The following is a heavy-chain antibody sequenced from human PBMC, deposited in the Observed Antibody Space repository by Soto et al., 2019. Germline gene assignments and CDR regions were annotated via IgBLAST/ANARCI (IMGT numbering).Heavy chain of an antibody. J-gene: IGHJ4*02. CDR3: ARSTQLEWLPIIEPFDY. Sequence: PSETLSLTCTVSGGSISSYYWSWIRQPPGKGLEWIGYIYYSGSTKYNPSLKSRVTISVDASKNQFSLKLNSVTAADTAVYYCARSTQLEWLPIIEPFDYWGQGTLVTVSS. CDR2: IYYSGST. D-gene: IGHD5-12*01. CDR1: GGSISSYY. V-gene: IGHV4-59*01.